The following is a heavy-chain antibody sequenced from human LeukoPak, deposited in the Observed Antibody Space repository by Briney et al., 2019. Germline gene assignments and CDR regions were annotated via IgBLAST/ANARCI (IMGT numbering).Heavy chain of an antibody. V-gene: IGHV4-39*01. Sequence: PSETLSLTCSVSGGSISSTSHSWGWVRQPPGKGLEWIGSMYYTGSTYYNPSLKSRVTISVDTSKNQFSLKLSSVTAADTAVYYCARLRQPFYYYGMDVWGQGTTVTVSS. D-gene: IGHD1-1*01. CDR2: MYYTGST. CDR1: GGSISSTSHS. J-gene: IGHJ6*02. CDR3: ARLRQPFYYYGMDV.